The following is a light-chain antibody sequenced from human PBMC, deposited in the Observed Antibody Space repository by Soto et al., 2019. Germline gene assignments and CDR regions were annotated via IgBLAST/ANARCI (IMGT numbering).Light chain of an antibody. CDR1: SSNIGAEYD. CDR2: GDN. Sequence: VLTQPPSVSGAPGQRVAISCTGSSSNIGAEYDVHWYQQLPGTAPKRLIYGDNNRPSGVPDRFSGSKSGTSASLAITGLQPEDEADYYCQSYDSSLTTFVFGTGTKVTVL. J-gene: IGLJ1*01. CDR3: QSYDSSLTTFV. V-gene: IGLV1-40*01.